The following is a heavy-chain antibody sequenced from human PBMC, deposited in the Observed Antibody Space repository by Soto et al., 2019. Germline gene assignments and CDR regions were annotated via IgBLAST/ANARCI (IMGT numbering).Heavy chain of an antibody. CDR3: PRDMARGLYPEYFQH. CDR1: GFTVSSNY. Sequence: EVQLVESGGGLVQPGGSLRLSCAASGFTVSSNYMSWVRQAPGKGLEWVSVIYSGGSTYYADSVKGRFTISRDNSKNTLYLQMNSLRADDTAVYYCPRDMARGLYPEYFQHWGQGTLVTVSS. CDR2: IYSGGST. J-gene: IGHJ1*01. D-gene: IGHD3-10*01. V-gene: IGHV3-66*01.